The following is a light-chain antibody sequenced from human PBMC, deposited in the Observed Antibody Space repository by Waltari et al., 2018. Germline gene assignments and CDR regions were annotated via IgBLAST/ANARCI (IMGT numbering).Light chain of an antibody. CDR2: AAS. CDR3: QQYYSTPYT. Sequence: DIQMTQSPSSLSASVGHRVTITCRASQDIRNSLAWYQQKPGAAPKLLLYAASRLLSGVPSRFSGSGSGTYYTLTISSLQPEDFSTYYCQQYYSTPYTFGQGTKLEI. J-gene: IGKJ2*01. V-gene: IGKV1-NL1*01. CDR1: QDIRNS.